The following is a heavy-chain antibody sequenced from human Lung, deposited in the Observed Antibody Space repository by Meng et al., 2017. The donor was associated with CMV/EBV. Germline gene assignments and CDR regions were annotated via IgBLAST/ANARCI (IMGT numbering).Heavy chain of an antibody. CDR3: ARAPGAARSEYGMDV. Sequence: GGSXRLXCAASGFTFSSYSMNWVRQAPGKGLEWVSFISSSSSYIYYGDSVKGRFTISRDKAKNSLYLQMNSLRAEDTAVYYCARAPGAARSEYGMDVWGQGTXVT. CDR1: GFTFSSYS. V-gene: IGHV3-21*01. D-gene: IGHD6-6*01. CDR2: ISSSSSYI. J-gene: IGHJ6*02.